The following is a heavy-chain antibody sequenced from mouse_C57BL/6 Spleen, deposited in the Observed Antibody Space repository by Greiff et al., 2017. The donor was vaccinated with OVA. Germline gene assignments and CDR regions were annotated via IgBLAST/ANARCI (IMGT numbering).Heavy chain of an antibody. Sequence: VQLQQSGAELVKPGASVKMSCKASGYTFTSYWITWVKQRPGQGLEWIGDIYPGSGSTNYNEKFKSKATLTVDTSSSTAYMQLSSLTSEDSAVYYCARGELGRGYFDVWGTGTTVTVSS. CDR2: IYPGSGST. V-gene: IGHV1-55*01. CDR3: ARGELGRGYFDV. CDR1: GYTFTSYW. J-gene: IGHJ1*03. D-gene: IGHD4-1*01.